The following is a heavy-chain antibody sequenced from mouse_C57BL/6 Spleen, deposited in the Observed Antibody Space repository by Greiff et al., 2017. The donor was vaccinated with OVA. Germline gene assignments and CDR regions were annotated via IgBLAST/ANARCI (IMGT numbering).Heavy chain of an antibody. J-gene: IGHJ3*01. CDR1: GYSITSGCY. V-gene: IGHV3-6*01. Sequence: EVKLMESGPGLVKPSQSLSLTCSVTGYSITSGCYWNWIRQFPGNKLEWMGYISYDGSNNYNPSLKNRISITRDTSKNQFFLKLNSVTTEDTATYYCARDLDYGSSGGFAYWGQGTLVTVSA. CDR2: ISYDGSN. D-gene: IGHD1-1*01. CDR3: ARDLDYGSSGGFAY.